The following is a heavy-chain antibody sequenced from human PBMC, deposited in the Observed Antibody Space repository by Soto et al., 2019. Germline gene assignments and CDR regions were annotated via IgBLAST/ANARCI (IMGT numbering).Heavy chain of an antibody. CDR1: GFTFSSYA. V-gene: IGHV3-23*01. CDR3: AKDSEMGYYGSGSPTAGDFDY. Sequence: GGSLRLSCAASGFTFSSYAMSWVRQAPGKGLEWVSAISGSGGSTYYADSVKGRFTISRDNSKNTLYLQMNSLRAEDTAVYYCAKDSEMGYYGSGSPTAGDFDYWGQGTLVTVSS. J-gene: IGHJ4*02. CDR2: ISGSGGST. D-gene: IGHD3-10*01.